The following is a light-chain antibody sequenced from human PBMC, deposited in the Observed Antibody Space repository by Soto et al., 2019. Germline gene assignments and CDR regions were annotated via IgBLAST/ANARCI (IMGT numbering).Light chain of an antibody. Sequence: DIPMTQSPSSLSASVGDRVTITCRASQSISSYLNWYQQKPGKAPKLLIYAASSSQSGVPSRFSGSGSGTDFTLTISSLQPEDFATYYCQQSYSAPWTFGQGTKVEIK. CDR2: AAS. CDR1: QSISSY. CDR3: QQSYSAPWT. V-gene: IGKV1-39*01. J-gene: IGKJ1*01.